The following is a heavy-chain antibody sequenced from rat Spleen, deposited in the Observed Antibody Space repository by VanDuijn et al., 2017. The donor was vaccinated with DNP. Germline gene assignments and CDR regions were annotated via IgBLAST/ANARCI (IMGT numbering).Heavy chain of an antibody. V-gene: IGHV5-20*01. Sequence: EVQLVESGGGLVQPGRSLKLSCAASGFTFSDYYMAWVRQAPTRGLEWVAYIGSDGYAPYYGVSVKGRFTISRDNAKSTLYLQMDSLRSEDTATYYCTTHGIPGYAWFAYWGQGTLVTVSS. J-gene: IGHJ3*01. CDR3: TTHGIPGYAWFAY. CDR1: GFTFSDYY. D-gene: IGHD1-4*01. CDR2: IGSDGYAP.